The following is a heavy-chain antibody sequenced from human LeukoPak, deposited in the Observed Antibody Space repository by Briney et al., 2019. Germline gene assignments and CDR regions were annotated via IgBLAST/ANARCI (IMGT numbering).Heavy chain of an antibody. D-gene: IGHD6-13*01. J-gene: IGHJ6*02. V-gene: IGHV3-23*01. CDR3: ANLPRGPELVQRDYYYYGMDV. CDR1: GFTFSSYA. CDR2: ISGSGGST. Sequence: PGGSLRLSCAASGFTFSSYAMTWVRQAPGKGLEWVSGISGSGGSTYYADSVEGRFTISRDNSKNTLYLQMNSLRAEDTAVYYCANLPRGPELVQRDYYYYGMDVWGQGTTVTVSS.